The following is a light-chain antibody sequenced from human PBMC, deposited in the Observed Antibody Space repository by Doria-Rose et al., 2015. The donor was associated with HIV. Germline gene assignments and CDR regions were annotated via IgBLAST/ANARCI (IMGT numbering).Light chain of an antibody. Sequence: IRLTQSPSSLSASVGDRVTITRRASQGISSALAWYQLKPGKTPKLLIYDASTLGSGVPSRFSGSGSGTDFTLTIGSLQPEDFATYCCQQFNSYPHTFGPGTKVDVK. CDR1: QGISSA. V-gene: IGKV1-13*02. CDR3: QQFNSYPHT. CDR2: DAS. J-gene: IGKJ3*01.